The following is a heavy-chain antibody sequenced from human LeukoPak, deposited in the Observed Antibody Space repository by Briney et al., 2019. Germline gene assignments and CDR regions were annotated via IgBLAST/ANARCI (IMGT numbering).Heavy chain of an antibody. CDR3: ARVFCGGGSCYFADY. CDR2: INPSGGST. CDR1: GYTFTSYY. D-gene: IGHD2-15*01. V-gene: IGHV1-46*01. Sequence: GASVKVSCKASGYTFTSYYMHWVRQAPGQGIEWMGIINPSGGSTSYAQKFQGRVTMTRDTSTSTVYMELSSLRSEDTAVYYCARVFCGGGSCYFADYCGQGTLVTVSS. J-gene: IGHJ4*02.